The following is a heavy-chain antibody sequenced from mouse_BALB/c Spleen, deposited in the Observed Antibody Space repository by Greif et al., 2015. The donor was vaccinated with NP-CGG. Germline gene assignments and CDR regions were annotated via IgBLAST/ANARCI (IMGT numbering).Heavy chain of an antibody. V-gene: IGHV1-7*01. CDR1: GYTFTSYW. CDR2: INPSTGYT. CDR3: ATGTYFDV. D-gene: IGHD4-1*01. Sequence: VQLQQSGAELAKPGASVKMSCKASGYTFTSYWMHWVKQRPGQGLEWIGYINPSTGYTEYNQKFKDKPTLTADKSSSTAYIQLSSLTSEDSSVYYCATGTYFDVWGARTTVTVSS. J-gene: IGHJ1*01.